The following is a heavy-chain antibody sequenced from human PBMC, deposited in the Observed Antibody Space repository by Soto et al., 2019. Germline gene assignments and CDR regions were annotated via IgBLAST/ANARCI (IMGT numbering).Heavy chain of an antibody. CDR3: AKEVNDYVWGSYRSSLDY. V-gene: IGHV3-30*18. CDR1: GFTFSSYG. J-gene: IGHJ4*02. D-gene: IGHD3-16*02. CDR2: ISYDGSNK. Sequence: QVQLVESGGGVVQPGRSLRLSCAASGFTFSSYGMHWVRQAPGKGLEWVAGISYDGSNKYYADSVKGRFTISRDNSKNTLCLQMNSLRAEDTAVYYCAKEVNDYVWGSYRSSLDYWGQGTLVTVSS.